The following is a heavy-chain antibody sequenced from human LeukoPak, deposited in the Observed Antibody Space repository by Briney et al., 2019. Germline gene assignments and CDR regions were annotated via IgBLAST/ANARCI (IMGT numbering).Heavy chain of an antibody. CDR1: GYTFTGYY. CDR2: INPNSGGT. V-gene: IGHV1-2*02. D-gene: IGHD3-10*01. Sequence: ASVKVSCKASGYTFTGYYMHWVRQAPGQGLEWMGWINPNSGGTNYAQKFQGRVTMTRDTSISTAYMELSRLRSDDTAAYYCARAAGYYYGSGGGSPLDYWGQGTLVTVSS. J-gene: IGHJ4*02. CDR3: ARAAGYYYGSGGGSPLDY.